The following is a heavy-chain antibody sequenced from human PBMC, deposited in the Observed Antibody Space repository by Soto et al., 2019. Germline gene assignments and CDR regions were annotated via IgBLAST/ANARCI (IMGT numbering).Heavy chain of an antibody. V-gene: IGHV1-2*02. D-gene: IGHD6-19*01. CDR3: ASIRQWLVQGAFDI. CDR1: GYTFTGYY. CDR2: INPNSGGT. Sequence: GASVKVSCKASGYTFTGYYMHWVRQAPGQGLAWMGWINPNSGGTNYAQKFQGRATMTRDTSISTAYMELSRLRSDDTAVYYCASIRQWLVQGAFDIWGQGTMVTVSS. J-gene: IGHJ3*02.